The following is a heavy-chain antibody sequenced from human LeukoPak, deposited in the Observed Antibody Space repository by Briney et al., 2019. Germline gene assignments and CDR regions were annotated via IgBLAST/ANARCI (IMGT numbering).Heavy chain of an antibody. J-gene: IGHJ6*02. CDR1: GGSISSYY. D-gene: IGHD3-3*01. CDR3: ARVLPAAYSYYDFWSGHGSRSDYYYGMDV. CDR2: IYTSGST. V-gene: IGHV4-4*07. Sequence: SETLSLTCTVSGGSISSYYWSWIRQPAGKGLEWIGRIYTSGSTNYNPSLKSRVTMSVDTSKNQFSLKLSSVTAADTAVYYCARVLPAAYSYYDFWSGHGSRSDYYYGMDVWGQGTTVTVSS.